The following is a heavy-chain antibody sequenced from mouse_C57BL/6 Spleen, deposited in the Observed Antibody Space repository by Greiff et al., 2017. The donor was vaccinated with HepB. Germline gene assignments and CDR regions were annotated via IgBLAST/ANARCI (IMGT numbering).Heavy chain of an antibody. Sequence: QVQLQQPGAELVKPGASVKLSCKASGYTFTSYWMHWVKQRPGQGLEWIGMIHPNSGSTNYNEKFKSKATLTVDKSSSTAYMQLSSLTSEDSAVYYCARLRDDGYFYYAMGYWGQGTSVTVSS. CDR2: IHPNSGST. CDR1: GYTFTSYW. CDR3: ARLRDDGYFYYAMGY. V-gene: IGHV1-64*01. J-gene: IGHJ4*01. D-gene: IGHD2-3*01.